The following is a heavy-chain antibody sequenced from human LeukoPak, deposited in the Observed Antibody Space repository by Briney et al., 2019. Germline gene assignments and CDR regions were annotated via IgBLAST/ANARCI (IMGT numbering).Heavy chain of an antibody. CDR3: AKDHEGSLWGFEPIDY. CDR2: ISYDGSNK. V-gene: IGHV3-30*18. J-gene: IGHJ4*02. D-gene: IGHD3-16*01. Sequence: GGSLRLSCAASGFTFSTYGMHWVRQAPGKGLEWVAVISYDGSNKYYADSVKGRFTISRDNSKNTLYLQMNSLRAEDTAVYYCAKDHEGSLWGFEPIDYWGQGTLVTVSS. CDR1: GFTFSTYG.